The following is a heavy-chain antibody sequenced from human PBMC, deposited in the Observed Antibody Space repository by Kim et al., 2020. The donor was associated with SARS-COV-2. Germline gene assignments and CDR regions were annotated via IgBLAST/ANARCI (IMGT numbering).Heavy chain of an antibody. V-gene: IGHV3-23*05. Sequence: GGSLRLSCAASGFAFHHSAMSWVRQAPGKGLEWVSGIFGSGFGTYYADSVKGRFSISRDNSKNILSLQMSDLRVEDTAVYYCVKQLHVTTVTFYWYFELWGRGTPVAVSS. CDR1: GFAFHHSA. CDR2: IFGSGFGT. CDR3: VKQLHVTTVTFYWYFEL. J-gene: IGHJ2*01. D-gene: IGHD6-6*01.